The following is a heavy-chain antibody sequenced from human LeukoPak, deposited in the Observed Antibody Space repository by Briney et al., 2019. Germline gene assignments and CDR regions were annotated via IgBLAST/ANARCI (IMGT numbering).Heavy chain of an antibody. D-gene: IGHD1-26*01. J-gene: IGHJ4*02. CDR2: ISSSSSYI. CDR1: GFTFSSYS. Sequence: GGSLRLSCAASGFTFSSYSMNWVRQAPGKGLEWVSSISSSSSYIYYADSVKGRFTISRDNAKNSLYLQMNSLRAEDTAVYYCARDGEGATPGGFDYWGQGTLVTVSS. V-gene: IGHV3-21*01. CDR3: ARDGEGATPGGFDY.